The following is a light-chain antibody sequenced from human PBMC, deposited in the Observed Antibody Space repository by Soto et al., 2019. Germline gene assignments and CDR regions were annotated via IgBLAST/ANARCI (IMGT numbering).Light chain of an antibody. CDR2: GVS. V-gene: IGKV3D-20*02. Sequence: ELVLTQSPGTLSLSPGESATLSCRASQPVSSNFLAWYQQKPGQAPRLLIYGVSSRASGIPDRFFGSGSGTDFTLTISSLEPEDFAVYDCQQRSNWPRTFGQGTKVETK. CDR3: QQRSNWPRT. CDR1: QPVSSNF. J-gene: IGKJ1*01.